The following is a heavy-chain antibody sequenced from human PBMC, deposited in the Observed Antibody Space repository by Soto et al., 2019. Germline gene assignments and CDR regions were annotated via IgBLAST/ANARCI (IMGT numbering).Heavy chain of an antibody. D-gene: IGHD3-16*01. Sequence: EVQLVESGGGLIQPGGSLRLSCAASGFSVSNNYMTWVRQAPGKGLEWVSVIDSGGSTYYADSVKGRFTISRDNSKNLLHLQMNSLRAEDSAAYYCARGGSLFYYYGIDIWGQGTTVTVSS. V-gene: IGHV3-53*01. CDR2: IDSGGST. CDR3: ARGGSLFYYYGIDI. CDR1: GFSVSNNY. J-gene: IGHJ6*02.